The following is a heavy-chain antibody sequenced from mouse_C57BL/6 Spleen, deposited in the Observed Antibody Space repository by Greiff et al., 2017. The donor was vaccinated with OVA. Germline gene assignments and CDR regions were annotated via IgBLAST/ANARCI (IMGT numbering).Heavy chain of an antibody. CDR3: ASAPYGSSPYYAMDY. V-gene: IGHV1-61*01. Sequence: VKLMESGAELVRPGSSVKLSCKASGYTFTSYWMDWVKQRPGQGLEWIGNIYPSDSETHYNQKFKDKATLTVDKSSSTAYMQLSSLTSEDSAVYYCASAPYGSSPYYAMDYWGQGTSVTVSS. J-gene: IGHJ4*01. CDR2: IYPSDSET. D-gene: IGHD1-1*01. CDR1: GYTFTSYW.